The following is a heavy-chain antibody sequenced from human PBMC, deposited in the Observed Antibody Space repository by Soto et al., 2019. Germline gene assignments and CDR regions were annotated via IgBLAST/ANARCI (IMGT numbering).Heavy chain of an antibody. CDR2: ITGSSGTR. J-gene: IGHJ5*02. D-gene: IGHD2-8*01. Sequence: QSGGSLRLSCAASGFTFSTYSMNWVRQAPGKGLEWVSYITGSSGTRYYADSVKGRFTISRDNARNSLYLQMNSLRDEDTAVYYCARDNGMAGSFDPWGQGTLVTVSS. CDR3: ARDNGMAGSFDP. V-gene: IGHV3-48*02. CDR1: GFTFSTYS.